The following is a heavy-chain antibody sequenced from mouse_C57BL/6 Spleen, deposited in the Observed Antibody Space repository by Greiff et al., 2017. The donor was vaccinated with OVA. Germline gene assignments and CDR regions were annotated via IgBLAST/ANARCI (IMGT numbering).Heavy chain of an antibody. CDR1: GYTFTDYN. D-gene: IGHD1-1*01. V-gene: IGHV1-22*01. CDR3: ARGRWYFDY. J-gene: IGHJ2*01. Sequence: VQLKESGPELVKPGASVKMSCKASGYTFTDYNMHWVKQSHGKSLEWIGYINPNNGGTSYNQKFKGKATLTVNKSSSTAYMELRSLTSEDSAVYYCARGRWYFDYWGQGTTLTVSS. CDR2: INPNNGGT.